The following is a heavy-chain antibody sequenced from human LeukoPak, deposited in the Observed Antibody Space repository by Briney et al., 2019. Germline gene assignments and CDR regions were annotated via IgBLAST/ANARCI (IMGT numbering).Heavy chain of an antibody. V-gene: IGHV4-39*01. Sequence: PSETLSLTCTVSGGSISSSSYYWGWIRQPPGKGLEWIGSMYYSGSTYYNPSLKSRVTISVDTSKNQFSLKLSSVTAADTAVYYCARPHYYGSGTKGYYFDYWGQGTLVTVSS. CDR3: ARPHYYGSGTKGYYFDY. J-gene: IGHJ4*02. CDR2: MYYSGST. D-gene: IGHD3-10*01. CDR1: GGSISSSSYY.